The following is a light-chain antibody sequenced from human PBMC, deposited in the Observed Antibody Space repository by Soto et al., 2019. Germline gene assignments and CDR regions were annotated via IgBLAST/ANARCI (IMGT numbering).Light chain of an antibody. V-gene: IGKV1-17*01. CDR1: QVIRND. CDR2: AAY. Sequence: DIQMTQSPSALSASVGDRVTMSCRASQVIRNDLGWYQQKPGKAPKRLIYAAYTLQSGVPSRFSGSGSGTEFTLTISSLQAEDFATYYCLQHYRYPRTFGQGTKVDIK. CDR3: LQHYRYPRT. J-gene: IGKJ1*01.